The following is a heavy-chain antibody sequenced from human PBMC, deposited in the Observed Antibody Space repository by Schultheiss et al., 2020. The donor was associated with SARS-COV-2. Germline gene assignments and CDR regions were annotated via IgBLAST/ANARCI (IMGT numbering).Heavy chain of an antibody. D-gene: IGHD5-18*01. CDR3: AKDLAGERGYSYGWDY. V-gene: IGHV3-30*18. Sequence: GGSLRLSCAASGFTFSSYGMHWVRQAPGKGLEWVAVISYDGSNKYYADSVKGRFTISRDNSKNTLYLQVNSLRAEDTAVYYCAKDLAGERGYSYGWDYWGQGTLVTVSS. CDR2: ISYDGSNK. CDR1: GFTFSSYG. J-gene: IGHJ4*02.